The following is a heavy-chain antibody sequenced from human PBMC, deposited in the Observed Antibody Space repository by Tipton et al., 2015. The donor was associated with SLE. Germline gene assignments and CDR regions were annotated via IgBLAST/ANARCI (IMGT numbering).Heavy chain of an antibody. Sequence: TLSLTCTISGGSISKFYWSWIRQPPGKGLEWIGYIYRSGQTNYNPSLKSRATISVDTSKSQLSLKLSSVTAADTAVYYCATSAGSPYSSTWGGWFDPWGQGILVPISS. CDR3: ATSAGSPYSSTWGGWFDP. CDR2: IYRSGQT. D-gene: IGHD1-26*01. V-gene: IGHV4-4*09. J-gene: IGHJ5*02. CDR1: GGSISKFY.